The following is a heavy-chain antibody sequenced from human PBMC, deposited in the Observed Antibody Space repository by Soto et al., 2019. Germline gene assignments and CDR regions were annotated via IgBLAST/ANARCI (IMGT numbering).Heavy chain of an antibody. Sequence: GGSLRLSCAASGFTFSSYSMNWVRQAPGKGLEWVSSISCSTSYIYYADSVKGRFTISRDNAKNSLYLQMNSLRAEDTAVYYCARVVDYCDPYYYYGIDVWGQGTTVTVS. CDR3: ARVVDYCDPYYYYGIDV. J-gene: IGHJ6*02. V-gene: IGHV3-21*01. D-gene: IGHD3-22*01. CDR1: GFTFSSYS. CDR2: ISCSTSYI.